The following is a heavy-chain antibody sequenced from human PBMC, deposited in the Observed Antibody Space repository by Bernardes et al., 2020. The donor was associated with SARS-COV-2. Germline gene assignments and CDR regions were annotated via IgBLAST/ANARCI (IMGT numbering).Heavy chain of an antibody. V-gene: IGHV3-7*01. CDR2: IKKDGSEK. CDR1: GFTFSRYW. J-gene: IGHJ4*02. CDR3: ARTGDDF. Sequence: GGSLRLSCAASGFTFSRYWMVWVRQAPGKGLEWVANIKKDGSEKYYVDSVKGRFTISRDNAKNSLYLQMNSLRGEDTAVYYGARTGDDFWGQGTLVTVSS.